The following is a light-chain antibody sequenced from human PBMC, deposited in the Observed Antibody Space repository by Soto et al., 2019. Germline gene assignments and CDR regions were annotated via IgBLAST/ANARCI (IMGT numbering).Light chain of an antibody. J-gene: IGKJ2*01. CDR2: TAS. CDR3: QHSYSIPFT. Sequence: DIQMTQSPSSLSSSVGDRVTITCRASQNIYSYLNWYQQKPGTAPKLLIYTASNLQRGVPSKFSGSGSGTYFTLTISSLQPEAFATYYCQHSYSIPFTFGQGTKLEI. CDR1: QNIYSY. V-gene: IGKV1-39*01.